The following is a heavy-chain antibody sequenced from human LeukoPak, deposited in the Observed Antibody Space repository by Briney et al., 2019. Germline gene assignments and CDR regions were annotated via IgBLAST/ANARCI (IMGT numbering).Heavy chain of an antibody. D-gene: IGHD1-14*01. J-gene: IGHJ3*02. CDR2: ISYDGSNK. V-gene: IGHV3-30-3*01. CDR3: AMRRRYSAFDI. CDR1: EFTFSSYA. Sequence: GGSLRLSCAASEFTFSSYAMHWVRQAPGKGLEWVAVISYDGSNKYYADSVKGRFTISRDNSKNTLYLQMNSLRAEDTAVYYCAMRRRYSAFDIWGQGTMVTVSS.